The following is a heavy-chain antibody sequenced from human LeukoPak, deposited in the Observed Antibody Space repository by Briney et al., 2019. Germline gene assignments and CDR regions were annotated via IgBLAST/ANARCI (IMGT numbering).Heavy chain of an antibody. Sequence: GASVKVSCKASGGSFSNYVITWVRQAPGQGLEWMGRIIPVLGVSNFAQKFQGRVTITRDTSASTAYMELSSLRSEDTAVYYCARDGIYGDCDIWGQGTMVTVSS. J-gene: IGHJ3*02. D-gene: IGHD4-17*01. CDR1: GGSFSNYV. CDR3: ARDGIYGDCDI. CDR2: IIPVLGVS. V-gene: IGHV1-69*04.